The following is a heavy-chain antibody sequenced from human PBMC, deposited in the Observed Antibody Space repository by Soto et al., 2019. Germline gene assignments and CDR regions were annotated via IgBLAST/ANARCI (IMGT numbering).Heavy chain of an antibody. CDR3: ARSSIVVVPAAEGCAFDI. V-gene: IGHV1-18*01. Sequence: QVPLVQSGAEVKKPGASVKVSCKASGYTFTSYGISWVRQAPGQGLEWMGWISAYNGNTNYAQKLQGRVTMTTDTATSTAYMELRSLRSDDTAVYYCARSSIVVVPAAEGCAFDIWGQGTMVTVSS. CDR2: ISAYNGNT. CDR1: GYTFTSYG. J-gene: IGHJ3*02. D-gene: IGHD2-2*01.